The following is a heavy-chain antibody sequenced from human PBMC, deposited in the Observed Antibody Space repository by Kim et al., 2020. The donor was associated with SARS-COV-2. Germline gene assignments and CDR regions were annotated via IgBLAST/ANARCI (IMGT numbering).Heavy chain of an antibody. D-gene: IGHD3-3*01. Sequence: ASVKVSCKASGYTFTSYDINWVRQATGQGLEWMGWMNPNSGNTGYAQKFQGRVTMTRNTSISTAYMELSSLRSEDTAVYYCARGPLEWLLHYYYYYGMDVWGQGTTVTVSS. CDR2: MNPNSGNT. J-gene: IGHJ6*02. V-gene: IGHV1-8*01. CDR1: GYTFTSYD. CDR3: ARGPLEWLLHYYYYYGMDV.